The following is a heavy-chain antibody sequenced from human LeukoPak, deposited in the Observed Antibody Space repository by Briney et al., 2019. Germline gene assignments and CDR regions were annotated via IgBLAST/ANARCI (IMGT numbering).Heavy chain of an antibody. CDR3: ARVTGYVIEGNFDY. D-gene: IGHD2-15*01. J-gene: IGHJ4*02. V-gene: IGHV4-59*01. CDR2: IYYSGST. CDR1: GGSISSYH. Sequence: SETLSLTCTVSGGSISSYHWSWIRQPPGKGLEWIGYIYYSGSTNYNPSLKSRVTISVDTSKNQFSLKLRSVTAADTAVYYCARVTGYVIEGNFDYWGQGTLVTVSS.